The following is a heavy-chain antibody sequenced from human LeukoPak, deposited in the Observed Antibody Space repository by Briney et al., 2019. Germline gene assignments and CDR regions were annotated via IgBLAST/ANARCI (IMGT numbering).Heavy chain of an antibody. V-gene: IGHV4-34*01. CDR3: ARLISYYGSGSYCFDP. CDR2: INHSGST. J-gene: IGHJ5*02. D-gene: IGHD3-10*01. Sequence: PSETLSLTCAVYGGSFSGYYWSWIRQPPGKGLKWIGEINHSGSTNYNPSLKSRVTISVDTSKNQFSLKLSSVTAADTAVYYCARLISYYGSGSYCFDPWGQGTLVTVSS. CDR1: GGSFSGYY.